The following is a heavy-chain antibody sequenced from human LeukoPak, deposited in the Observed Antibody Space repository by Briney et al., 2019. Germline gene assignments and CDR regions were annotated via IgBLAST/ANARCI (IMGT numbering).Heavy chain of an antibody. CDR3: ARVVGGSYWPLIDY. CDR2: ISYDGSNK. Sequence: GRSLRLSCAASGFTFSSYAMHWFRKAPGKGLGGVAVISYDGSNKYYADSVKGRFTISRDNSKNTLYLQMNSLRAEDTAVYYCARVVGGSYWPLIDYWGQGTLVTVSS. CDR1: GFTFSSYA. D-gene: IGHD1-26*01. J-gene: IGHJ4*02. V-gene: IGHV3-30-3*01.